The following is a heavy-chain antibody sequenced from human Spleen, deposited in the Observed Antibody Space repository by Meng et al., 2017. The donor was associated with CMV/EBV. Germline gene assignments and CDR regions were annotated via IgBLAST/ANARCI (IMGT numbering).Heavy chain of an antibody. Sequence: WSWIRQTPGKGLEWSGYVYHSGSNNGNPALKSRVTISVDTSKNQFSLRLRSVTAADTAVYYCASTKISIFGVVTFETASYNWFDPWGQGTLVTVSS. CDR2: VYHSGSN. V-gene: IGHV4-59*01. J-gene: IGHJ5*02. CDR3: ASTKISIFGVVTFETASYNWFDP. D-gene: IGHD3-3*01.